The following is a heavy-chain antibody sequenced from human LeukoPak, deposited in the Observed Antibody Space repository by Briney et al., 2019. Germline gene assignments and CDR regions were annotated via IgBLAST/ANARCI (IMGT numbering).Heavy chain of an antibody. CDR2: INSDGSNT. CDR3: AKDSKMSVSSAIDY. Sequence: GGSLRLSCKASGCTFTSYWMHWVRQAPGKGLVWVSRINSDGSNTSYADSVKGRVTISRDNATNTLYLQMNSLRAEDTAVYYCAKDSKMSVSSAIDYWGLGTLVTVSS. D-gene: IGHD2/OR15-2a*01. J-gene: IGHJ4*02. V-gene: IGHV3-74*01. CDR1: GCTFTSYW.